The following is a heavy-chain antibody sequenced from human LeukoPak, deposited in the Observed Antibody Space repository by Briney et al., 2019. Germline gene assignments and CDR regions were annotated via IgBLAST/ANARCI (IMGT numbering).Heavy chain of an antibody. Sequence: GESLKISCQGSGYSFTSYWIGWVRQMPGKGLEWMGIIYPGDSDTRYSPSFQGQVTISADKSISTAYLQWSSLKASDTAMYYCARQFKELWFGEFPHDAFDIWGQGTMVTVSS. CDR2: IYPGDSDT. CDR1: GYSFTSYW. CDR3: ARQFKELWFGEFPHDAFDI. J-gene: IGHJ3*02. D-gene: IGHD3-10*01. V-gene: IGHV5-51*01.